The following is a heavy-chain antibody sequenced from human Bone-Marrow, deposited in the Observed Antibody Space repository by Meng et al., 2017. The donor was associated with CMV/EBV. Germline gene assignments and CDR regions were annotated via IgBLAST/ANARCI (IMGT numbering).Heavy chain of an antibody. CDR3: ARAPYSSSWEPKGYYFDY. Sequence: GALKISCAASGFTFSSYWMSWVRQAPGKGLEWVANIKQDGSEKYYVDSVKGRFTISRDNAKNSLYLQMNSLRAEDTAVYYCARAPYSSSWEPKGYYFDYWGQGTLVTVSS. CDR1: GFTFSSYW. CDR2: IKQDGSEK. V-gene: IGHV3-7*01. J-gene: IGHJ4*02. D-gene: IGHD6-13*01.